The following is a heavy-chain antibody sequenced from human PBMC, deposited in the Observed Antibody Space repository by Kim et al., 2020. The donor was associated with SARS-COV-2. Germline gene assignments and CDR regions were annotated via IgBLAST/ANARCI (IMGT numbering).Heavy chain of an antibody. V-gene: IGHV3-30*04. J-gene: IGHJ4*02. D-gene: IGHD1-1*01. Sequence: GGSLRLSCAASGFTFSSYAMHWVRQAPGKGLEWVAVISYDGSNKYYADSVKGRFTISRDNSKNTLYLQMNSLRAEDTAVYYCARDYLGTLDYWGQGTLVTVSS. CDR2: ISYDGSNK. CDR3: ARDYLGTLDY. CDR1: GFTFSSYA.